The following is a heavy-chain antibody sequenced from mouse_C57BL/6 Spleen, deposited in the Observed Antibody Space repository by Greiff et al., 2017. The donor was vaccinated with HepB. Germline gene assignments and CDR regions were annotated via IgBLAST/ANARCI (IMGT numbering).Heavy chain of an antibody. D-gene: IGHD1-1*01. V-gene: IGHV1-53*01. Sequence: QVQLQQSGTELVKPGASVKLSCKASGYTFTSYWMHWVKQRPGQGLEWIGNINPSNGGTNYNEKFKSKATLTVDKSSSTAYMQLSSLTSEDSAVYYCARWYYGSSYEGLPFDYWGQGTTLTVSS. CDR3: ARWYYGSSYEGLPFDY. CDR2: INPSNGGT. J-gene: IGHJ2*01. CDR1: GYTFTSYW.